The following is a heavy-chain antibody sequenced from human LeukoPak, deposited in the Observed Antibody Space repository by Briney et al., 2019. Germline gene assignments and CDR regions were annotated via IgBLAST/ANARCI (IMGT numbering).Heavy chain of an antibody. D-gene: IGHD2-21*02. Sequence: PGGSLSLSCAASGFTFSSYGMNWVRQAPGKGLEWVSYISTGSTTIYYTDSVKGRFTISRDNAKNSLYLQMNSLRDEDTAVYYCARSDFNFDYWGQGTLVTVSS. CDR2: ISTGSTTI. V-gene: IGHV3-48*02. CDR3: ARSDFNFDY. J-gene: IGHJ4*02. CDR1: GFTFSSYG.